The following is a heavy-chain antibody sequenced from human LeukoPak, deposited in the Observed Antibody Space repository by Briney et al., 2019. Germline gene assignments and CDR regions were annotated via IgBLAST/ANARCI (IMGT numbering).Heavy chain of an antibody. CDR3: AREVGHMDIVLGDEGYYYYYMDV. D-gene: IGHD2-8*02. J-gene: IGHJ6*03. CDR2: IGSSSSYI. V-gene: IGHV3-21*01. CDR1: GFTFSSYS. Sequence: GGSLRLSCAASGFTFSSYSMNWVRQAPGKGLEWVSSIGSSSSYIYYADSVKGRFTISRDNAKNSLYLQMNSLRAEDTAVYYCAREVGHMDIVLGDEGYYYYYMDVWGKGTTVTVSS.